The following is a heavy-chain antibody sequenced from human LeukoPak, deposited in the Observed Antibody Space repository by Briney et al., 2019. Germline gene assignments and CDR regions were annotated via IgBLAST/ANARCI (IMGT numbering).Heavy chain of an antibody. CDR3: ARVKSPSYYYDRRGYFQH. Sequence: SETLSLTCTVSGGSFSGYYWSWIRQPPGKGLEWIGEINHSGSTNYNPSLKSRVTISVDTSKNQFSLKLSSVTAADTAVYYCARVKSPSYYYDRRGYFQHWGQGTLVTVSS. V-gene: IGHV4-34*01. CDR1: GGSFSGYY. J-gene: IGHJ1*01. CDR2: INHSGST. D-gene: IGHD3-22*01.